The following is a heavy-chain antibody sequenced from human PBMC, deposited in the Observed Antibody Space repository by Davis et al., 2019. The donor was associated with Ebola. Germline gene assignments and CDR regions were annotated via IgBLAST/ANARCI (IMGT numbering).Heavy chain of an antibody. CDR3: AKEIIAARPILEDYFDY. V-gene: IGHV3-23*01. CDR2: ISGSGGST. D-gene: IGHD6-6*01. J-gene: IGHJ4*02. CDR1: GFTFSSYA. Sequence: PGGSLRLSCAASGFTFSSYAMSWVRQAPGKGLEWVSAISGSGGSTYYADSVKGRFTISRDNSKNTLYLQMNSLRAEDTAVYYCAKEIIAARPILEDYFDYWGQGTLVTVSS.